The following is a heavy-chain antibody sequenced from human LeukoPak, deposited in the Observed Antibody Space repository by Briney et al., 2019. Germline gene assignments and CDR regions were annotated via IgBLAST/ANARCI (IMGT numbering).Heavy chain of an antibody. Sequence: PSETLSLTCTVSGRSISNYYWSWIRQPPGKGLEWIGYIYYSGNTNYNPSLKSRVTISVDTSKNQFSLKLSSVTAADTAVYYCVRENYSSGWYGIIDYWGQGTLVTVSS. CDR3: VRENYSSGWYGIIDY. CDR2: IYYSGNT. CDR1: GRSISNYY. D-gene: IGHD6-19*01. V-gene: IGHV4-59*01. J-gene: IGHJ4*02.